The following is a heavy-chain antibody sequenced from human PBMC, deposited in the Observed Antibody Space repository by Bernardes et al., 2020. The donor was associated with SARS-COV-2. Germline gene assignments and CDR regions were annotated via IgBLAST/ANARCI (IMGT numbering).Heavy chain of an antibody. V-gene: IGHV3-23*01. CDR1: GFTFSSYA. CDR2: IFGSGSGA. D-gene: IGHD3-16*01. CDR3: AKDKGRFGEPVVVWYFDS. J-gene: IGHJ4*02. Sequence: SLRLSCAASGFTFSSYAMNWVRQAPGKGLEWVSGIFGSGSGAYYADSVKGRFTVSRDNSKKTLYLQMNSLRAEDTAIYYCAKDKGRFGEPVVVWYFDSWGQGTLVTVSS.